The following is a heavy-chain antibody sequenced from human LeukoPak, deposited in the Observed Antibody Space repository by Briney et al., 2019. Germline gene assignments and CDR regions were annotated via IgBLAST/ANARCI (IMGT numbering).Heavy chain of an antibody. CDR1: GFTFGSYG. CDR2: IRYDGSNK. J-gene: IGHJ4*02. D-gene: IGHD2-15*01. Sequence: GGSLRLSCAASGFTFGSYGMHWVRQAPGKGLEWVAFIRYDGSNKYYADSVKGRFTISRDNSKNTLYLQMNSLRAEDTAMYYCAKDSLYCSGGSCYSNSRPDYWGQGTLVTVSS. CDR3: AKDSLYCSGGSCYSNSRPDY. V-gene: IGHV3-30*02.